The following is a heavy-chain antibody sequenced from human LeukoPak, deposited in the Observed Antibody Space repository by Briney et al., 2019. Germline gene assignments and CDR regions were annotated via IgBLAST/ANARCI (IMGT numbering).Heavy chain of an antibody. CDR3: ARVRGVMGAFDI. Sequence: GGSLRLSCAASGFTFSSYAMSWVRRAPGKGLEWVSAISGSGGSTYYADSVKGRFTISRDNSKNTLYLQMNSLRAEDTAVYYCARVRGVMGAFDIWGQGTMVTVSS. J-gene: IGHJ3*02. D-gene: IGHD3-10*01. V-gene: IGHV3-23*01. CDR2: ISGSGGST. CDR1: GFTFSSYA.